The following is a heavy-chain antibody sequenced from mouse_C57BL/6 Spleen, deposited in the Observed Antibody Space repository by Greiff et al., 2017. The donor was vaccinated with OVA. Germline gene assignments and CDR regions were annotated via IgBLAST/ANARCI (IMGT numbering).Heavy chain of an antibody. V-gene: IGHV1-42*01. J-gene: IGHJ2*01. Sequence: EVKLMESGPELVKPGASVKISCKASGYSFTGYYMNWVKQSPEKSLEWIGEINPSTGGTTYNQKFKAKATLTVDKSSSTAYMQLKSLTSEDSAVYYCARGVTTVVAPYCFDYWGQGTTLTVSS. CDR3: ARGVTTVVAPYCFDY. CDR2: INPSTGGT. D-gene: IGHD1-1*01. CDR1: GYSFTGYY.